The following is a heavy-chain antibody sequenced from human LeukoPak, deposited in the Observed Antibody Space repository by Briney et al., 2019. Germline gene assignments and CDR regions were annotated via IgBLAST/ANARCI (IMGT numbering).Heavy chain of an antibody. Sequence: SVKVSRKASGGTFSNYAISWVRQAPGQGLEWMGGIIPIFGTANYAQKFQGRVTITADESTSTAYMELSSLRSEDTAVYYCAREISSGWYGWGQGTLVTVSS. V-gene: IGHV1-69*13. CDR3: AREISSGWYG. D-gene: IGHD6-19*01. J-gene: IGHJ4*02. CDR1: GGTFSNYA. CDR2: IIPIFGTA.